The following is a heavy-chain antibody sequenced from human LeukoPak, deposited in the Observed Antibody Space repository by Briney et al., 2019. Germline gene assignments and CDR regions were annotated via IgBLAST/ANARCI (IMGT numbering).Heavy chain of an antibody. CDR2: ISWNSGSI. CDR3: AKDRDSHIVVVTAIDY. J-gene: IGHJ4*02. D-gene: IGHD2-21*02. Sequence: GGSLRLSCAASGFTFDDYAMHWVRQAPGKGLEWVSGISWNSGSIGYAGSVKGRFTISRDNAKNSLYLQMSSLRAGDTALYYCAKDRDSHIVVVTAIDYWGQGTLVTVSS. CDR1: GFTFDDYA. V-gene: IGHV3-9*01.